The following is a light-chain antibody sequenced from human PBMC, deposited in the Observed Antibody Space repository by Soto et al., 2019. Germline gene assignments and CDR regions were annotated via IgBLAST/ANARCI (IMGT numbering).Light chain of an antibody. Sequence: EIVLTQSPGTLSLSPGERATLSCRASQSVSSTYLGWYQQKPGQAPRLLIYGALSMATGIPDRFSGSGSGTDYTLTITRLEPEDFAVYYCQHYGSSPYTFGQGTKLEIK. CDR3: QHYGSSPYT. CDR2: GAL. V-gene: IGKV3-20*01. J-gene: IGKJ2*01. CDR1: QSVSSTY.